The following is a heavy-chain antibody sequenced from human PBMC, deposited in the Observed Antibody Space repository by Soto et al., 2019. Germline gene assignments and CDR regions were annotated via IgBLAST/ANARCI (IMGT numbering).Heavy chain of an antibody. CDR1: GGSISSYY. D-gene: IGHD2-15*01. Sequence: SETLSLTCTVSGGSISSYYWSWVRQPPGKGLEWIVYMYYGGRTNYNPSLKSRVTISVDTSKMQVSLKLSSVTAADTAVYFCARGTPSPLIVRSSRGPWFDPWGQGTLVAVSS. CDR2: MYYGGRT. CDR3: ARGTPSPLIVRSSRGPWFDP. V-gene: IGHV4-59*08. J-gene: IGHJ5*02.